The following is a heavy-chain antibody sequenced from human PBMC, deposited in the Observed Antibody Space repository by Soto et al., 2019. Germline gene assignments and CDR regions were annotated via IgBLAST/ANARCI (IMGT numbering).Heavy chain of an antibody. D-gene: IGHD6-13*01. CDR1: GGSLSSYY. CDR3: ARGLAAAGMYYFDY. Sequence: SETLSLTCTVSGGSLSSYYWSWIRQPAGKGLEWIGRIYTSGSTNYNPSLKSRVTMSVDTSKNQFSLKLSSVTAADTAVYYCARGLAAAGMYYFDYWGQGTLVTAPQ. CDR2: IYTSGST. J-gene: IGHJ4*02. V-gene: IGHV4-4*07.